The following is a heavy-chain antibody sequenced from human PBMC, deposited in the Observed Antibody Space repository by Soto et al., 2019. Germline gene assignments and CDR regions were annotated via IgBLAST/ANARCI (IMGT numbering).Heavy chain of an antibody. CDR3: AKDTYYHDSSGYYIFEY. V-gene: IGHV3-30*18. Sequence: PGGSLRLSCAASGFTFSSYGMHWVRQAPGKGLEWVAVISYDGSNKYYADSVKGRFTISRDNSKNTLYLQMNSLRAEDTAVYYCAKDTYYHDSSGYYIFEYWGQGTLVTVSS. J-gene: IGHJ4*02. D-gene: IGHD3-22*01. CDR1: GFTFSSYG. CDR2: ISYDGSNK.